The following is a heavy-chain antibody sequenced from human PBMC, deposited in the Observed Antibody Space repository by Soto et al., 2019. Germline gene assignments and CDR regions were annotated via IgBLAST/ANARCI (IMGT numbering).Heavy chain of an antibody. J-gene: IGHJ3*02. CDR1: GGSMSSYY. V-gene: IGHV4-59*01. CDR3: ARDIYSYGSVGTPDI. D-gene: IGHD5-18*01. CDR2: MYNTGST. Sequence: SETLSLTCTVSGGSMSSYYWSWIRQPPGKGLEWIGYMYNTGSTVYNPSFKSRVTISVDTSKNQFSLKLNSVTAADTAVYYCARDIYSYGSVGTPDIWGQGTMVTVSS.